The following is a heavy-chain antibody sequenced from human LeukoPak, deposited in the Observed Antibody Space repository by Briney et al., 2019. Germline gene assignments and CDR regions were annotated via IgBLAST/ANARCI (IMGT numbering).Heavy chain of an antibody. Sequence: PGGSLRLSCAASGFTFNSYAMTWVRQAPGKGLEWDSHVSGSGGITYYADSVKGRFTISRDNSKNTLYLQMNSLRAEDTAVYYCAKTTAGNSSGRYPGWPVDYWGQGTLVTVSS. CDR2: VSGSGGIT. CDR1: GFTFNSYA. CDR3: AKTTAGNSSGRYPGWPVDY. D-gene: IGHD6-19*01. J-gene: IGHJ4*02. V-gene: IGHV3-23*01.